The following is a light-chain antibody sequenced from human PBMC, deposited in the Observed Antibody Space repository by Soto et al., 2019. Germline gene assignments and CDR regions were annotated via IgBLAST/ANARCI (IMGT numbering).Light chain of an antibody. CDR1: ESVNSNY. J-gene: IGKJ2*01. CDR3: HQYGLLPRHP. V-gene: IGKV3-20*01. Sequence: EIVLTQSPVTLSLSPGESATLSCRASESVNSNYLAWYQQKPGQAPRLLIFGASSRAPGIPTRFSGSGSVTDFTLTISGLEPEDFAVYYCHQYGLLPRHPFGQGTKLEIK. CDR2: GAS.